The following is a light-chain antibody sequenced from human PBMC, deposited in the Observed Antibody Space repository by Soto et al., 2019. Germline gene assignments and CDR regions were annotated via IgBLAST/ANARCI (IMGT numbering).Light chain of an antibody. Sequence: DIQLTQSPSFLSASVGDRVTITCRASQGISASLAWYQQKPGNPPRLLIYADSTLQSGVPSGFSGSGYGTRGTLTISSLEPEDFATYYCQQTRTYPRTFGGGTKVEMK. CDR3: QQTRTYPRT. CDR1: QGISAS. CDR2: ADS. V-gene: IGKV1-9*01. J-gene: IGKJ4*01.